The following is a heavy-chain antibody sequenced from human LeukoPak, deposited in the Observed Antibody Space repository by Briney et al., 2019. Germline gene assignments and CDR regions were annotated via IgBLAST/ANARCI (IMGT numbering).Heavy chain of an antibody. CDR1: GGSFSGYY. D-gene: IGHD1-26*01. CDR3: ARDGWELVWSFDY. V-gene: IGHV4-4*07. J-gene: IGHJ4*02. Sequence: PSETLSLTCAVYGGSFSGYYWSWIRQPAGKGLEWIGRIYTSGSTNYNPSLKSRVTMSVDTSKNQFSLKLSSVTAADTAVYYCARDGWELVWSFDYWGQGTLVTVSS. CDR2: IYTSGST.